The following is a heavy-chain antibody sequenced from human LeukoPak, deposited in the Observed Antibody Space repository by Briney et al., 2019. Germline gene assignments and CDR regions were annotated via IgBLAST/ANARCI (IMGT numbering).Heavy chain of an antibody. Sequence: GVSLQISCKGSGYSFTSYWIGWVRPMPGKGLEWMGIIYPGDSDTRYSPSFQGQVTISADKSISTAYVQWSSLKASDTAMYYCARRRQRGYSSSWYVDAFDIWGQGTMVTVSS. J-gene: IGHJ3*02. D-gene: IGHD6-13*01. CDR2: IYPGDSDT. CDR3: ARRRQRGYSSSWYVDAFDI. CDR1: GYSFTSYW. V-gene: IGHV5-51*01.